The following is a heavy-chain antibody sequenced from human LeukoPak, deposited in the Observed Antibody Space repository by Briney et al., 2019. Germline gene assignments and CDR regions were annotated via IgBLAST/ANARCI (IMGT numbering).Heavy chain of an antibody. J-gene: IGHJ5*02. Sequence: GGSLRLSCAASGFTFSTFSMNWVRQAPGKGLEWVSSISGSSNYIFYADSVKGRFTISRDNAKNSLYLQMNSLRAEDTAVYYCARGSTLGSCTSSSCHNWFDPWGQGTLVTVSS. CDR3: ARGSTLGSCTSSSCHNWFDP. V-gene: IGHV3-21*01. D-gene: IGHD2-2*01. CDR2: ISGSSNYI. CDR1: GFTFSTFS.